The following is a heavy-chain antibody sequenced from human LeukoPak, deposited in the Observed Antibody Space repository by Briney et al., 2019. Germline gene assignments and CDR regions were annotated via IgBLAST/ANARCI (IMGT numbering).Heavy chain of an antibody. CDR1: GFTFSSYA. Sequence: GGSLRLSCAASGFTFSSYAMSWVRQAPGKGLEWVSAISGSGGSTYYADSVKGRFTISRDNSKNTLYLQMNSLRAEDTAVYYCARDSRSGSYNWFDPWGQGTLVTVSS. V-gene: IGHV3-23*01. D-gene: IGHD3-10*01. J-gene: IGHJ5*02. CDR2: ISGSGGST. CDR3: ARDSRSGSYNWFDP.